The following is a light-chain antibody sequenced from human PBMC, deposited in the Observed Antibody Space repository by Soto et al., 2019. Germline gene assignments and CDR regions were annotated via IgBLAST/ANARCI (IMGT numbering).Light chain of an antibody. J-gene: IGLJ2*01. V-gene: IGLV2-14*01. CDR1: SSDVGGYNY. CDR3: ASYTSSDTVI. CDR2: DVT. Sequence: QSVLTQPASVSGSPGQSITISCNGTSSDVGGYNYVSWYQHHPGKAPKLMINDVTSRPSGVSSRFSGSKSGNTASLTISGLQAEDEAEYYCASYTSSDTVIFGGGTKLTVL.